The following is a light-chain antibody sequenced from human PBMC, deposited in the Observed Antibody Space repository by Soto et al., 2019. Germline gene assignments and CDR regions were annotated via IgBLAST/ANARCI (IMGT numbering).Light chain of an antibody. CDR1: QNISSY. CDR3: QQRRNWPLT. J-gene: IGKJ4*01. CDR2: DAS. V-gene: IGKV3-11*01. Sequence: EIVLTQSPATLSLSPGERADLSCRASQNISSYLAWYQQKPGQTPRLLIYDASNRATDIPARFSGSGSGTDFTLTISSLEPEDFAVYYCQQRRNWPLTFGGGTKVEIK.